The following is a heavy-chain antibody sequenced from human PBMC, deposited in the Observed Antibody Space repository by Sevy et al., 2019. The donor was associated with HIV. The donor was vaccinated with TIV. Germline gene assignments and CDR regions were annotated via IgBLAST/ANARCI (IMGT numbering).Heavy chain of an antibody. J-gene: IGHJ6*02. CDR2: MNPNSGNT. CDR3: ARGFRHYYYYGMDV. CDR1: GYTFTSYD. V-gene: IGHV1-8*01. Sequence: ASVKVSCKASGYTFTSYDINWVRQATGQGLEWMGWMNPNSGNTGYAQKFQGRVTMTRNTSTSTAYMELSSLRSEDTAVYYCARGFRHYYYYGMDVWGQGTTVTVSS.